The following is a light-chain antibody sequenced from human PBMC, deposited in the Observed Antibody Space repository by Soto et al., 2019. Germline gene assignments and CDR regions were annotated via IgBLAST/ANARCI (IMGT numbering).Light chain of an antibody. V-gene: IGKV3-20*01. J-gene: IGKJ5*01. CDR1: QSVSNNY. CDR2: GAS. CDR3: QQYGSSGT. Sequence: EIVLTQSPGTQSLSPGERATLSCRASQSVSNNYLAWYQQKPGQAPRLLIYGASNRATGIPDRFSGSGSGTDFTLTISRLEPEDFAVYYCQQYGSSGTFGQGTRLGIK.